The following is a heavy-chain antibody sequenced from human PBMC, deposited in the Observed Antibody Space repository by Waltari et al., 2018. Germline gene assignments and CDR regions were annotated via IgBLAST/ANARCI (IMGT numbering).Heavy chain of an antibody. CDR3: ARGLLDYDFWSGYYKARAFDI. V-gene: IGHV4-34*01. Sequence: QVQLQQWGAGLLKPSETLSLTCAVYAGSFSGYYWSWIRQPPGKGLEWIGEISHSGSTNSNPSLKRRVTISVDTSKNQFSLKLSSVTAADTAVYYCARGLLDYDFWSGYYKARAFDIWGQGTMVTVSS. D-gene: IGHD3-3*01. CDR2: ISHSGST. CDR1: AGSFSGYY. J-gene: IGHJ3*02.